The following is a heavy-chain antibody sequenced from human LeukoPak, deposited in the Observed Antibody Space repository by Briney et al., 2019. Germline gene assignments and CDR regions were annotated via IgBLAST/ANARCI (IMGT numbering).Heavy chain of an antibody. CDR2: IYYSGGT. CDR1: GGSISSYQ. Sequence: SETLSLTCTVSGGSISSYQWSWIRQPPGEGLEWIGHIYYSGGTNYNPSLKSRVTISVDTSKNQFSLKLSSVTAADTAVYYCARGVSDAFDIWGQGTMVTVSS. J-gene: IGHJ3*02. D-gene: IGHD2-8*01. V-gene: IGHV4-59*08. CDR3: ARGVSDAFDI.